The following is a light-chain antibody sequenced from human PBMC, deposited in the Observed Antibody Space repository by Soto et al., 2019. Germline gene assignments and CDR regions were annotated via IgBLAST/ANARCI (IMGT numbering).Light chain of an antibody. CDR1: QSVSSNY. CDR2: GAS. J-gene: IGKJ1*01. Sequence: EVMLTQSPGTLPLSPGERATLSCRASQSVSSNYLAWYQQKSGQAPRLLLYGASNRATGIPDRFSGSGSGKDFTLTIRRLEPEDFAVYYCQQYDTSPRTFGQVTKVEFK. V-gene: IGKV3-20*01. CDR3: QQYDTSPRT.